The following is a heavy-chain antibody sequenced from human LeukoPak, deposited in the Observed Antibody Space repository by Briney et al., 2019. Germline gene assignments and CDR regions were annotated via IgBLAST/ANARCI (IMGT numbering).Heavy chain of an antibody. CDR1: GYTFTSYG. V-gene: IGHV1-18*01. D-gene: IGHD2-8*01. CDR2: ISAYNGNT. Sequence: ASVKVSCKASGYTFTSYGISWVRQAPGQGLEWMGWISAYNGNTNYAQKLQGRVTMTTDTSTSTAYMELRSLRSDDTAVHYCARDTYCTNGVCSYYDAFDIWGQGTMVTVSS. J-gene: IGHJ3*02. CDR3: ARDTYCTNGVCSYYDAFDI.